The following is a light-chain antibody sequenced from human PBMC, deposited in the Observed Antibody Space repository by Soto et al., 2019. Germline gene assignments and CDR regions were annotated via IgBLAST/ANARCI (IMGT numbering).Light chain of an antibody. CDR1: QSVSSY. CDR2: SAS. CDR3: QQTFKTPHT. Sequence: IQMTQSPTSLSASVGDSVTISCRASQSVSSYLNWYQQQPGEAPKLLISSASTLQTGVPSRFSGSGFGTDYTLTISSLQSADFATYYCQQTFKTPHTFGQGTKVDIK. J-gene: IGKJ2*01. V-gene: IGKV1-39*01.